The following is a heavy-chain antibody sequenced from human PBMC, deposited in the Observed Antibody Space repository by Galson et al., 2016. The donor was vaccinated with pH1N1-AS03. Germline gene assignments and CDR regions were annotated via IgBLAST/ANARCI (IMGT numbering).Heavy chain of an antibody. D-gene: IGHD6-19*01. CDR1: GGSIKTDGYY. J-gene: IGHJ3*02. V-gene: IGHV4-31*03. CDR3: ARRDAVAGTWGAFDI. CDR2: MYYRGNT. Sequence: TLSLTCTVSGGSIKTDGYYWSWIRQHPGKGLEWIGFMYYRGNTYSNPSLKSRVIISVDTSKNQFSLRLTSVTAADTAVYYCARRDAVAGTWGAFDIWGQGTMVTASS.